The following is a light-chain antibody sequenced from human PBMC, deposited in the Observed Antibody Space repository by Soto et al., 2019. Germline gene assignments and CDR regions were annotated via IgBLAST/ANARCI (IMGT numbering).Light chain of an antibody. V-gene: IGKV3-20*01. Sequence: EIVLTQSPDTLSLSPGERATLSCRASQTVNNNYVAWYQQKPGQAPRLLIFRASNKATGIPDRFSGSGSGTDFTLTISSLQPEDFATYYCQQYNSYPITFGQGTRLEIK. J-gene: IGKJ5*01. CDR1: QTVNNNY. CDR2: RAS. CDR3: QQYNSYPIT.